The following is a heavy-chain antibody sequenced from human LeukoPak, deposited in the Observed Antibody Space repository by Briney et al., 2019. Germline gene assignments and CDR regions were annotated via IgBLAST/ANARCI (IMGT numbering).Heavy chain of an antibody. CDR1: GFTFSSYA. D-gene: IGHD2-15*01. CDR2: ISCDGSNK. V-gene: IGHV3-30*04. Sequence: GRSLRLSCAASGFTFSSYAMHWVRQAPGKGLEWVAVISCDGSNKYYADSVKGRFTISRDNSKNTLYLQMNSLRAEDTAVYYCASDRDIVVVVADPATFDYWGQGTLVTVSS. CDR3: ASDRDIVVVVADPATFDY. J-gene: IGHJ4*02.